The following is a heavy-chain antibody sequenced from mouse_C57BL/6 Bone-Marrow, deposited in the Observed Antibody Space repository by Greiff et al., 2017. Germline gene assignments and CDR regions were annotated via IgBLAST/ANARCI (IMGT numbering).Heavy chain of an antibody. CDR1: GYTFTSYW. V-gene: IGHV1-59*01. CDR2: IDPSDSYT. D-gene: IGHD2-2*01. J-gene: IGHJ4*01. CDR3: ARWVYYGYFYAMDY. Sequence: VKLQQPGAKLVRPGTSVKLSCKASGYTFTSYWMHWVKQRPGQGLEWIGVIDPSDSYTNYNQKFKGKATLTVDTSSSTAYMQLSSLTSEDSAVYYCARWVYYGYFYAMDYWGQGTSVTVSS.